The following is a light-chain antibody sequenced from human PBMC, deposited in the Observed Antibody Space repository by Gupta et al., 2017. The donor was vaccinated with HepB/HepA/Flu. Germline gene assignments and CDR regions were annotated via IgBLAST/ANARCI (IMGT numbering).Light chain of an antibody. Sequence: EIVLTQSPGTLSLSPGERATLSCRASQSISSSYLTWYQQKPGQAPRLLMYGVSNRATGIPDRFSGSGSGTDFTLTISRLEPEDFAVYYCQQYGSSPRTFGQGTKVEMK. V-gene: IGKV3-20*01. CDR2: GVS. J-gene: IGKJ1*01. CDR3: QQYGSSPRT. CDR1: QSISSSY.